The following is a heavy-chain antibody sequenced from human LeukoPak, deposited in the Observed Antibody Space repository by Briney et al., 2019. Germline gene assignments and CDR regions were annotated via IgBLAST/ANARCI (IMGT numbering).Heavy chain of an antibody. D-gene: IGHD1-1*01. CDR3: ARHSTASGYLNYFDY. CDR2: IYYSGST. Sequence: SETLSLTCAVYGGSFSSYYWSWIRQPPGKGLEWIGYIYYSGSTNYNPSLKSRVTISVDTSKNQFSLKLSSVTAADTAVYYCARHSTASGYLNYFDYWGQGTLVTVSS. J-gene: IGHJ4*02. V-gene: IGHV4-59*08. CDR1: GGSFSSYY.